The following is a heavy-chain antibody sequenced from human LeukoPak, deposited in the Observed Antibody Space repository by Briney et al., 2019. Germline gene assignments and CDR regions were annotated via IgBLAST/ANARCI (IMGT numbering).Heavy chain of an antibody. V-gene: IGHV3-30*18. CDR1: GFTFSSYG. CDR2: ISYDGGNK. J-gene: IGHJ4*02. D-gene: IGHD5-18*01. Sequence: GGSLRLSCAASGFTFSSYGMHWVRQAPGKGLEWVAVISYDGGNKYYADSVKGRFTISRDNSKNTLYLQMNSLRAEDTAVYYCAKGGYSYGYNYFDYWGQGTLVTVSS. CDR3: AKGGYSYGYNYFDY.